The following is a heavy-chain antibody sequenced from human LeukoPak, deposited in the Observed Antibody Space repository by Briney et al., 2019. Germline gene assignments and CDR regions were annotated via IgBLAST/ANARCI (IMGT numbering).Heavy chain of an antibody. CDR3: APWGYSYGYKLGYFDY. CDR1: GYTFTSYD. CDR2: MNPNSGNT. V-gene: IGHV1-8*02. D-gene: IGHD5-18*01. J-gene: IGHJ4*02. Sequence: ASVKVSCKASGYTFTSYDINWVRQATGQGLEWMGWMNPNSGNTGYAQKFQGRVTMTEDTSTDTAYMELSSLRSEDTAVYYWAPWGYSYGYKLGYFDYWGQGTLVTVSS.